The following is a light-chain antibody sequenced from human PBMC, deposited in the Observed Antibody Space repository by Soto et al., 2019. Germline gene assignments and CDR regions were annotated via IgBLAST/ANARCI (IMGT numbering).Light chain of an antibody. V-gene: IGKV1-33*01. Sequence: DIQMTQSPPSLSASVGDRVTITCQASQDISTYLNWYQQKPGKVPKLLIYDASNLETGVPSRFSGSGSGTDFTFTISSLQPEDIATYYCQQYENFPLTFGGGTKVDIK. CDR3: QQYENFPLT. CDR1: QDISTY. J-gene: IGKJ4*01. CDR2: DAS.